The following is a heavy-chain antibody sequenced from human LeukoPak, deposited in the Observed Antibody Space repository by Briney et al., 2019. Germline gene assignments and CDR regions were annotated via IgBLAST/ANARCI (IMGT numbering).Heavy chain of an antibody. CDR2: ISAYNGNT. CDR3: AREGISGYPQLYGMDV. V-gene: IGHV1-18*01. D-gene: IGHD3-22*01. CDR1: GYTFTSYG. J-gene: IGHJ6*02. Sequence: ASVKVSCKASGYTFTSYGISWVRQAPGQGLEWMGWISAYNGNTNYAQKLQGRVTMTTDTSTSTAYMELRSLRSDDTAVYYCAREGISGYPQLYGMDVWGQGTTVTVSS.